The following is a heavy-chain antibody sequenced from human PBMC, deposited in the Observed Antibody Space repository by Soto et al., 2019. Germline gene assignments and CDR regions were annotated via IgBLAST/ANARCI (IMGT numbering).Heavy chain of an antibody. Sequence: SETLSLTCAVSSGSISSSNWWSWVRQPPGKGLEWIGEIYHSGSTNYNPSLKSRVTISVDKSKNQFSLKLSSVTAADTAVYYCAREGSGQLLPGDYMDVWGKGTTVTVSS. V-gene: IGHV4-4*02. CDR3: AREGSGQLLPGDYMDV. D-gene: IGHD2-15*01. J-gene: IGHJ6*03. CDR1: SGSISSSNW. CDR2: IYHSGST.